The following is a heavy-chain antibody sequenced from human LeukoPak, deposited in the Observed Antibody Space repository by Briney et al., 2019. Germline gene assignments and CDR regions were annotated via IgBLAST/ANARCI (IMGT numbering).Heavy chain of an antibody. CDR2: IKQDGSEK. CDR1: GFTFSSYL. CDR3: ARVPGGPHSGSYAYFDY. D-gene: IGHD1-26*01. Sequence: PGGSLRLSCAASGFTFSSYLMSWVRQAPGKGLEWVANIKQDGSEKYYVDSVKGRFTISRDNAKNSLYLQMNSLRAEDTAVYYCARVPGGPHSGSYAYFDYWGQGTLVTVSS. J-gene: IGHJ4*02. V-gene: IGHV3-7*01.